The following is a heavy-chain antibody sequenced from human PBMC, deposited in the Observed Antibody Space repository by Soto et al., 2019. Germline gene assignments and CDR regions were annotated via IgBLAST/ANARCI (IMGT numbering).Heavy chain of an antibody. D-gene: IGHD2-2*01. V-gene: IGHV3-33*01. CDR3: ARDRLVPYGYGMDV. CDR1: GFTFRSYG. CDR2: IWFDGSKK. Sequence: QMQLVESGGGVVQPGRSLRLSCAASGFTFRSYGIHWVRQAPGKGLEWVALIWFDGSKKYYVDSVKDRFAVSRDNSKNTLYLQMNSLRVEDTAVYSCARDRLVPYGYGMDVWGQGTTVTVSS. J-gene: IGHJ6*02.